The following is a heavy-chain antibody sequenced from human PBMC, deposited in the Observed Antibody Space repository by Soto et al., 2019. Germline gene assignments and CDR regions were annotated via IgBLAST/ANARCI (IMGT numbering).Heavy chain of an antibody. CDR3: TRDLGGGGGY. J-gene: IGHJ4*02. CDR1: GFTFSTYW. CDR2: INEDGSTI. D-gene: IGHD3-16*01. V-gene: IGHV3-74*01. Sequence: EVQLVESGGGLVQPGGSLRLSCAASGFTFSTYWMHWVRQAPGKGLVWVSRINEDGSTINYADSVKGRFTISRDNAKNRLYREVKGVRAEERVVYYCTRDLGGGGGYWGQGTLVTVSS.